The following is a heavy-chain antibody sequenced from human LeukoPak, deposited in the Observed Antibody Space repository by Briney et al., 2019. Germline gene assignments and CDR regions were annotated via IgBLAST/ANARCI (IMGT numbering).Heavy chain of an antibody. J-gene: IGHJ2*01. CDR3: TRRESQGRSINWYFDL. CDR2: IRSKPNSYAT. V-gene: IGHV3-73*01. CDR1: GFTFSGSA. Sequence: GGSLRLSCAASGFTFSGSAIHWVRRASGKGLEWVGRIRSKPNSYATAYAASVKGRFTISRDDSNNTAYLQMNSLKTEDTAVYYCTRRESQGRSINWYFDLWGRGTLVTVSS.